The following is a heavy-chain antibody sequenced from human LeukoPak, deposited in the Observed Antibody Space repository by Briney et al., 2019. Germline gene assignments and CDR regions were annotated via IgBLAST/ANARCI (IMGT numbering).Heavy chain of an antibody. J-gene: IGHJ5*02. CDR1: GGTFSSYA. V-gene: IGHV1-69*01. Sequence: GASVEVSCKASGGTFSSYAISWVRQAPGQGLEWMGGIIPIFGTANYAQKFQGRVTITADESTSTAYMELSSLRSEDTAVYYCARGRDIVVVPAARIPTYNWFDPWGQGTLVTVSS. CDR2: IIPIFGTA. CDR3: ARGRDIVVVPAARIPTYNWFDP. D-gene: IGHD2-2*01.